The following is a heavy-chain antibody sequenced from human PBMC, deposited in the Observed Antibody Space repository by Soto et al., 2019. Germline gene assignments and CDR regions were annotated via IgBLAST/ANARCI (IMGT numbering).Heavy chain of an antibody. CDR2: IWHDGINE. V-gene: IGHV3-33*03. D-gene: IGHD3-10*01. Sequence: QERLVESGGGVVQPGRSLRLSCAVSGFTFSDYAMHWVRQAPGKGLEWVALIWHDGINEFYADSVKGRFTISRDISNNPLYRPMNSLRPEDTAVYYCTKSRGDAYKWGLGLDQWGQGTLVTVSS. J-gene: IGHJ5*02. CDR1: GFTFSDYA. CDR3: TKSRGDAYKWGLGLDQ.